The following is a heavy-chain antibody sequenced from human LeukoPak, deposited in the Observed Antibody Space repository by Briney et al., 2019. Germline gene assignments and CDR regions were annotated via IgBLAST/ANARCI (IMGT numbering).Heavy chain of an antibody. Sequence: GGSLRLSCAASGFTFSSHWMHWVRQAPGKGLVWVSRINGDGSDTTYADSVKGRFTLSRDNAKNTLYLQMNSLRAEDTAVYHCARSKRWYSTDAFDIWGQGTMVTVSS. V-gene: IGHV3-74*03. CDR3: ARSKRWYSTDAFDI. J-gene: IGHJ3*02. CDR2: INGDGSDT. CDR1: GFTFSSHW. D-gene: IGHD2-15*01.